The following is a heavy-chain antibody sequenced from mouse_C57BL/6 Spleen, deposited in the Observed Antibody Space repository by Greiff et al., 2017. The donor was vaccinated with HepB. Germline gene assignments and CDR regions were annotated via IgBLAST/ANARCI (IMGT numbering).Heavy chain of an antibody. CDR3: ARHGSSQWYFDV. D-gene: IGHD1-1*01. CDR1: GYTFTSYW. Sequence: QVQLQQPGAELVRPGSSVKLSCKASGYTFTSYWMDWVKQRPGQGLEWIGNIYPSDSETHYNQKFKDKATLTVDKSSSTAYMQLSSLTSEDSAVYYCARHGSSQWYFDVWGTGTTVTVSS. V-gene: IGHV1-61*01. CDR2: IYPSDSET. J-gene: IGHJ1*03.